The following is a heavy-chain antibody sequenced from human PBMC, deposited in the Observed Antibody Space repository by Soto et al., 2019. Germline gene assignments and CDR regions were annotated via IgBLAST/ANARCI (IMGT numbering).Heavy chain of an antibody. CDR2: INHSGST. D-gene: IGHD2-15*01. CDR3: ATPGGGYCSGGSCYSAAFDY. V-gene: IGHV4-34*01. J-gene: IGHJ4*02. Sequence: SETLSLTCAVYGGSFSGYYWSWIRQPPGKGLEWIGEINHSGSTNYNPSLKSRVTISVDTSKNQFSLKLSSVTAADTAVYYCATPGGGYCSGGSCYSAAFDYWGQGTLVTVSS. CDR1: GGSFSGYY.